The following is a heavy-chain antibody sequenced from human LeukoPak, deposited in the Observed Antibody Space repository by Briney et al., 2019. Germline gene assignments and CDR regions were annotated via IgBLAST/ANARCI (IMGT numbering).Heavy chain of an antibody. J-gene: IGHJ6*02. Sequence: ASVKVSCKASGYTFTSYYMHWVRQAPGQGLEWMGIINPSGGSTSYAQKFQGRVTMTRDTSTSTVYMELSSLRSEDTAVYYCARALIFQLWFKTGYYGVDVWGQGTTVTVSS. CDR1: GYTFTSYY. CDR3: ARALIFQLWFKTGYYGVDV. D-gene: IGHD5-18*01. CDR2: INPSGGST. V-gene: IGHV1-46*01.